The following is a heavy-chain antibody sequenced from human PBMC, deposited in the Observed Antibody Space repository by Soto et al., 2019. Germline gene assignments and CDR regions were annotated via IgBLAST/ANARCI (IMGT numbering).Heavy chain of an antibody. CDR2: ISSSGSTI. Sequence: GGSLRLSCAASGFTFSDYYMSWIRQAPGKGLEWVSDISSSGSTIFYADSVKGRFTISRDNSKNTLYLQMNSLRAEGTAVYYCAKDGGYSYGYSPRYYYGMDVWGQGTTVTVSS. V-gene: IGHV3-11*01. CDR3: AKDGGYSYGYSPRYYYGMDV. CDR1: GFTFSDYY. D-gene: IGHD5-18*01. J-gene: IGHJ6*02.